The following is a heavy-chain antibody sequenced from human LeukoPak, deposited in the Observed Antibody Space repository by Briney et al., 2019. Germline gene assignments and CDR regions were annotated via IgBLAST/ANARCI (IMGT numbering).Heavy chain of an antibody. V-gene: IGHV4-61*02. CDR3: ARDPTYYDFWSGYFDY. D-gene: IGHD3-3*01. Sequence: MPSQTLSLTCTVSGGSISSGDYYWSWIRQPAGKGLEWIGRIYTSGSTNYNPSLKSRVTISVDTSKNQFSLKLSSVTAADTAVYYCARDPTYYDFWSGYFDYWGQGTLVTVSS. CDR1: GGSISSGDYY. J-gene: IGHJ4*02. CDR2: IYTSGST.